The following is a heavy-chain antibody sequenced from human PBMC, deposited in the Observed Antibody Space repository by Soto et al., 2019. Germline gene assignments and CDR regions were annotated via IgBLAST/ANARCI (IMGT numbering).Heavy chain of an antibody. CDR1: GFTFSGYS. D-gene: IGHD3-22*01. V-gene: IGHV3-21*01. CDR2: ISSSSSYI. CDR3: ASTSAGFWSGYAQYYYDSSGYGADY. Sequence: GGSLRLSCAASGFTFSGYSMNWVRQAPGKGLEWVSSISSSSSYIYYADSVKGRFTISRDNAKNSLYLQMNSLRAEDTAVYYCASTSAGFWSGYAQYYYDSSGYGADYWGQGTLVTVSS. J-gene: IGHJ4*02.